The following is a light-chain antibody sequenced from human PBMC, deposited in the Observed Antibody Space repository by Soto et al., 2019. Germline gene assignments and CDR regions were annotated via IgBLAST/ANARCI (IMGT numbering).Light chain of an antibody. V-gene: IGLV1-44*01. J-gene: IGLJ1*01. Sequence: QSVLTQPPSASGTPGQRGTISCSGSGSNIGSNTVTWYPQLPGTAPQFLMSSNNQLPSGVPDRISGAKPGTSASLAISGLQSEDEDDYYCAAWDDSLNGYVFGTGTKVTVL. CDR2: SNN. CDR3: AAWDDSLNGYV. CDR1: GSNIGSNT.